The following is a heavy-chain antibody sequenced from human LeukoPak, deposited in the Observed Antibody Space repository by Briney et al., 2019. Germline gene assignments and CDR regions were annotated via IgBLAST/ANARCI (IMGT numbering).Heavy chain of an antibody. D-gene: IGHD5-18*01. CDR2: MNPNSGDT. Sequence: GASVKVSCKTSGYTFTSYDINWVRQATGQGLEWMGWMNPNSGDTGYAQKFQDRVTMTRNTSKSTAYMELRGPSSEDTAVYYCARTRGYSLGYSDYWGQGALVTVSS. CDR1: GYTFTSYD. V-gene: IGHV1-8*01. CDR3: ARTRGYSLGYSDY. J-gene: IGHJ4*02.